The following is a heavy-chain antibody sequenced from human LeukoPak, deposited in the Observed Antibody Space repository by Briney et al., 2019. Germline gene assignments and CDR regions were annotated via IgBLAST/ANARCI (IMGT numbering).Heavy chain of an antibody. V-gene: IGHV4-59*01. D-gene: IGHD5-18*01. J-gene: IGHJ4*02. CDR3: TRASRGYSYGFAEY. Sequence: SETLSLTCTVSGGSISSYYWSWIRQPPGKGLEWIGYMYFGGSSKYNPSLKSRVTISVDTSKNQLSLNLNSVTAADTAVYYCTRASRGYSYGFAEYWGQGTLVTVSS. CDR2: MYFGGSS. CDR1: GGSISSYY.